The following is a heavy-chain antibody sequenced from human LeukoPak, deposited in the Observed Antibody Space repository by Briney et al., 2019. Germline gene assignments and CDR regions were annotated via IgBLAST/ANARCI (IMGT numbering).Heavy chain of an antibody. D-gene: IGHD3/OR15-3a*01. V-gene: IGHV1-69*13. CDR3: ARVDSALNLGMDV. J-gene: IGHJ6*02. CDR2: IIPIFGTA. CDR1: GGTFSSYA. Sequence: SVKVSCKASGGTFSSYAISWVRQAPGQGLEWMGGIIPIFGTANYAQKFQGRVTITADESTSTAFMELSSLRSEDTAVYYCARVDSALNLGMDVWGQGTTVTVSS.